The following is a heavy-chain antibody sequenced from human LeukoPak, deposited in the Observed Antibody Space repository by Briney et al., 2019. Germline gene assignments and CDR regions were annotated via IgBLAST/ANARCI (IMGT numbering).Heavy chain of an antibody. CDR2: MYHSGST. J-gene: IGHJ5*02. D-gene: IGHD2-15*01. CDR1: GGSITNYY. V-gene: IGHV4-59*01. Sequence: PSETRSLTCTVSGGSITNYYWSWIRQPPGKGLEGIGYMYHSGSTNYNPSLKSRVTISVDTSKHQFSLRMNSVTAADTAVYYCAGAVLGGFWFDPWGQGTLVTVS. CDR3: AGAVLGGFWFDP.